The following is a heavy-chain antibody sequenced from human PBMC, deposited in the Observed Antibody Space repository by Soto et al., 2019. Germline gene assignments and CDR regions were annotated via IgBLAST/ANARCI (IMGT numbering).Heavy chain of an antibody. J-gene: IGHJ5*02. CDR3: VRGGGGGLFDP. V-gene: IGHV3-11*06. CDR1: GFTFGDSY. D-gene: IGHD2-15*01. CDR2: MSPGSRYP. Sequence: GGSLRLSCAGSGFTFGDSYMSWIRQAPGKGLEWLSYMSPGSRYPAYADSAKGRFTVSRDNAKRSLFLQMTSLTAEDTAIYYCVRGGGGGLFDPWGQGTMVTVSS.